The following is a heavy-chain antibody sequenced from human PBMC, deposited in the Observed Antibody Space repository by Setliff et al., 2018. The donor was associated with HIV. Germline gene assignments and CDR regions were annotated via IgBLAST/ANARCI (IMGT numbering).Heavy chain of an antibody. CDR2: VHHTGYL. V-gene: IGHV4-34*01. D-gene: IGHD6-19*01. Sequence: PSETLSLTCAVHGGPLTDHYWNWIRQSPGKGLEWIAEVHHTGYLNYNPSLKSRVTISVDTSKNQFSLKLSSVTAADTAVYYCARHGRHDWGAVAVFADYWGQGTLVTVSS. CDR3: ARHGRHDWGAVAVFADY. CDR1: GGPLTDHY. J-gene: IGHJ4*02.